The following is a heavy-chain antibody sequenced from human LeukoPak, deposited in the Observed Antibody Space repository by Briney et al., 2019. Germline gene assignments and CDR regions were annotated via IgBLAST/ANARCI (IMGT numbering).Heavy chain of an antibody. CDR2: INPSGGST. J-gene: IGHJ4*02. Sequence: ASVKVSCKASGGTFSSYAISWVRQAPGQGLEWMGIINPSGGSTSYAQKFQGRVTMTRDMSTSTVYMELSSLRSDDTAVYYCARGFVGSSGWYGPLKFDYWGQGTLVTVSS. V-gene: IGHV1-46*01. CDR3: ARGFVGSSGWYGPLKFDY. CDR1: GGTFSSYA. D-gene: IGHD6-19*01.